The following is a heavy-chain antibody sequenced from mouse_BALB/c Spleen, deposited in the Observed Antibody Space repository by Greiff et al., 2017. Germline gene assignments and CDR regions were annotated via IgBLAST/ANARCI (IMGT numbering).Heavy chain of an antibody. V-gene: IGHV1S29*02. CDR3: ARTTPGFAY. D-gene: IGHD1-1*01. Sequence: EVQLVESGPELVKPGASVKISCKASGYTFTDYNMHWVKQSHGKSLEWIGYIYPYNGGTGYNQKFKSKATLTVDNSSSTAYMELRSLTSEDSAVYYCARTTPGFAYWGQGTLVTVSA. CDR1: GYTFTDYN. CDR2: IYPYNGGT. J-gene: IGHJ3*01.